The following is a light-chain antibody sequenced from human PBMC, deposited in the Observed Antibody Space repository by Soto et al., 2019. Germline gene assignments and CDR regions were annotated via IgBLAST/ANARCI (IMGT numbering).Light chain of an antibody. Sequence: EIVLTQSPATLSLSPGERATLSCRASQDVGNSLVWYQQKVGQAPRLLIYDASHRAAGIPGRVSGSGSGTDFTLTISRLEPEDFGVYYCQQFGSSIPHTFGQGTKLEIK. CDR1: QDVGNS. CDR3: QQFGSSIPHT. CDR2: DAS. V-gene: IGKV3-11*01. J-gene: IGKJ2*01.